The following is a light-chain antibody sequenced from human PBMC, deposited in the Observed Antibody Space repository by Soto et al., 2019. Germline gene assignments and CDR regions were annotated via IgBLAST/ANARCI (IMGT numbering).Light chain of an antibody. J-gene: IGLJ2*01. CDR1: SSNIGNNY. CDR3: GTWDSSLSAGV. Sequence: QSVLTQPPSVSAAPGQTATISCSGFSSNIGNNYVSWYQQVPGTAPKLLIYENNKPPSGIPDRFAGSKSGTSASLDIAGLQSGDEGDDYCGTWDSSLSAGVFAGGTTLAVL. CDR2: ENN. V-gene: IGLV1-51*01.